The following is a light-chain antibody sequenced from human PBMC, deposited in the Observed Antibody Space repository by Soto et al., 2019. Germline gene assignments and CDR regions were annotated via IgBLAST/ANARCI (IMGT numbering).Light chain of an antibody. Sequence: DIQMTQSPSSLSASVGDRVTITCRASQSIGNYLDWYQQKPGKAPKLLIYTASILQSGVPSRFSGSGSGTDFTLTINSLQPEDFVTYYCQQYYSNQWTFGQGTKVEIK. CDR3: QQYYSNQWT. J-gene: IGKJ1*01. CDR1: QSIGNY. V-gene: IGKV1-39*01. CDR2: TAS.